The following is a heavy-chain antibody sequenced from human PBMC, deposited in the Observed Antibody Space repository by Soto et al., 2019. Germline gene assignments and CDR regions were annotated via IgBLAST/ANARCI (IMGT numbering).Heavy chain of an antibody. V-gene: IGHV4-31*03. CDR3: ASSPVVAATPPESFDY. J-gene: IGHJ4*02. Sequence: PSETLSLTCTVSGGSISSGGYYWSWIRQHPGKGLEWIGYIYYSGSTYYNPSLKSRVTISVDTSKNQFSLKLSSVTAADTAVYYCASSPVVAATPPESFDYWGQGTLVTVSS. CDR2: IYYSGST. CDR1: GGSISSGGYY. D-gene: IGHD2-15*01.